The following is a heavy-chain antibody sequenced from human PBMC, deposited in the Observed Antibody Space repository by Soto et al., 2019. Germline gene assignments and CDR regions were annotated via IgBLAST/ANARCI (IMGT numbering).Heavy chain of an antibody. D-gene: IGHD3-10*01. CDR2: IIPIFGTA. CDR3: ARGLTPPMVRGVTLDY. Sequence: QVQLVQSGAEVKEPGSSVKVSCKASGGTFSSYAISWVRQAPGQGLEWMGGIIPIFGTANYAQKFQGRVTITADESTSTAYMELSSLRSEDTAVYYCARGLTPPMVRGVTLDYWGQGTLVTVSS. J-gene: IGHJ4*02. CDR1: GGTFSSYA. V-gene: IGHV1-69*01.